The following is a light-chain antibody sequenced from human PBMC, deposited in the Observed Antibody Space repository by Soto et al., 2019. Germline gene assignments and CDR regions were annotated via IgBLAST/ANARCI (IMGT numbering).Light chain of an antibody. J-gene: IGKJ1*01. CDR1: QSVSSSY. Sequence: EIVLTQSPGSLSLSPGERATLSSRASQSVSSSYLAWYQQKLGQAPRLLIYGASSRATGIPDRFSGSGSGTDFTLTISRLEPEDFAVYYCQQYGSSSWTFGQGTKVEIK. CDR2: GAS. V-gene: IGKV3-20*01. CDR3: QQYGSSSWT.